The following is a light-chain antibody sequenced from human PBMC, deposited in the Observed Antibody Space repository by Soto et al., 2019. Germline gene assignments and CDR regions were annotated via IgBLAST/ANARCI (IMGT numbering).Light chain of an antibody. V-gene: IGKV3-20*01. Sequence: EIVLTQSPCTLSLSPVERATLSCSASQSVSNNYLAWYQQKPGQAPRLLIYGASNRATGIPDRFSGSGSGTDFTLTISRLEPEDFAVYYCQQYGSSGTFGQGTKVDIK. CDR2: GAS. CDR1: QSVSNNY. J-gene: IGKJ1*01. CDR3: QQYGSSGT.